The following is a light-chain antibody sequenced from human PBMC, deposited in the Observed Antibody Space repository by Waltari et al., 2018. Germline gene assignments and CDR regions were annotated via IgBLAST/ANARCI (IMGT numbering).Light chain of an antibody. CDR2: DTS. V-gene: IGKV3-11*01. CDR1: QSVTNY. CDR3: QQRRDWPLT. J-gene: IGKJ4*01. Sequence: EIVLTQSPAILSLSPGERASLSCRANQSVTNYLAWYQLKPCQAPRLLIYDTSNRATGIPARFSGSGFGTDFTLTISSLEPEDFAVYYCQQRRDWPLTFGGGTKVEIK.